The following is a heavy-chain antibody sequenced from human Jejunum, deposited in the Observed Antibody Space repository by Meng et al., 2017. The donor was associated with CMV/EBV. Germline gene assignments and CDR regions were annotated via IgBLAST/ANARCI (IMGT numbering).Heavy chain of an antibody. CDR1: GFTFSSYN. CDR3: ARDIDH. J-gene: IGHJ5*02. Sequence: VQLVDSGGGLVKPGGSLRLSCIGSGFTFSSYNMNWVRQAPGKGLEWVSSISSSSRYISYADSVKGRFTISRDNAKNSLYLQMNSLRVEDTAIYYCARDIDHWGQGTLVTVSS. CDR2: ISSSSRYI. V-gene: IGHV3-21*01.